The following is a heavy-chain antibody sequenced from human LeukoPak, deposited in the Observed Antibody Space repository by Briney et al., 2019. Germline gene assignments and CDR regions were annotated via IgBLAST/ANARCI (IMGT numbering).Heavy chain of an antibody. CDR1: GFTFSNYA. CDR3: EGTLGLGYTYGHDY. V-gene: IGHV3-30*04. Sequence: GSLRLSCVVSGFTFSNYAMHWVRQAPGRGLEWVAVMSYDGTKIYYGNSVKGRFTISRDNSKNTLFLQMNSLRPEDTAVYYCEGTLGLGYTYGHDYWGQGTLVTVSS. CDR2: MSYDGTKI. D-gene: IGHD5-18*01. J-gene: IGHJ4*02.